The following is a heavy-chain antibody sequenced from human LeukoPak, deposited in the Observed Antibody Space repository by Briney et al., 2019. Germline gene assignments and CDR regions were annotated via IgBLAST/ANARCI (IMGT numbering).Heavy chain of an antibody. D-gene: IGHD3-22*01. CDR3: ARMVYYYDSSGYNYYFHK. CDR1: GFTVSGNY. Sequence: GGSLRLSCAASGFTVSGNYMSWVRQAPGKGPEWVSVIYTSGNTYYADSVRGRFTISRDTSKNTLSLQMNGLRAEDTAFYYCARMVYYYDSSGYNYYFHKWGQGTLVTVSS. CDR2: IYTSGNT. J-gene: IGHJ4*02. V-gene: IGHV3-66*01.